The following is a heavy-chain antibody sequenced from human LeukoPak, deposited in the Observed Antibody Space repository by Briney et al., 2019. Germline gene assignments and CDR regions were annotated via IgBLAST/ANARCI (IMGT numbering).Heavy chain of an antibody. D-gene: IGHD1-26*01. CDR3: ARTFSGSFGLVDY. Sequence: PSETLSLTCTVSGGSISSSNYYWGWIRQPPGKGLEWIGNIYYSGSTYYNPSLKSRVTISVDTSKNQFSLKLSSVTAADTAVYYCARTFSGSFGLVDYWGQGTLVTVSS. CDR1: GGSISSSNYY. V-gene: IGHV4-39*01. J-gene: IGHJ4*02. CDR2: IYYSGST.